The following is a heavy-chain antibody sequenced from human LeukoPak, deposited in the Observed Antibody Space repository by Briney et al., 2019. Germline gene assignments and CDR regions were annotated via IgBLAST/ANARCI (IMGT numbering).Heavy chain of an antibody. CDR2: IPYDGSNK. D-gene: IGHD6-25*01. CDR3: AKDRRLAAFDY. CDR1: GFSFSTSW. V-gene: IGHV3-30*18. Sequence: GGSLRLSCEASGFSFSTSWMHWVRQAPGKGLEWVALIPYDGSNKYYADSVKGRFTVSRDNSKNTLYLQMNSLRAEDTAVYYCAKDRRLAAFDYGGQGTLVTVSS. J-gene: IGHJ4*02.